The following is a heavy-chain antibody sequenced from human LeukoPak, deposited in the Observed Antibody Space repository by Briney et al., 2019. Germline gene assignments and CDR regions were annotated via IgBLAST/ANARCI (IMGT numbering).Heavy chain of an antibody. CDR1: GYTFTTYH. D-gene: IGHD3-10*01. V-gene: IGHV1-46*01. CDR2: INPSGGST. J-gene: IGHJ4*02. Sequence: ASVKVSCKASGYTFTTYHTHWVRQAPGQGLEWMGIINPSGGSTTYAQKFQGRLSMTRDTSTSTVYMELSSLRSEDTAMYYCARCLWFGELPPDYWGQGTLVTVSS. CDR3: ARCLWFGELPPDY.